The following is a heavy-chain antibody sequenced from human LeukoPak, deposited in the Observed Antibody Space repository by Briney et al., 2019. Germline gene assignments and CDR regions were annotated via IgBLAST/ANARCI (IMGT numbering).Heavy chain of an antibody. D-gene: IGHD3-22*01. Sequence: GGSLRLSCAASGFIFSSYGMHWVRQPPGKGLEWVAFIRSDGSDTYSAASVKGRFTISRDNSKNTLWLQMNSLRAEDTAVYYCAKHDSSSDFWGQGTLVAVSS. J-gene: IGHJ4*02. V-gene: IGHV3-30*02. CDR3: AKHDSSSDF. CDR1: GFIFSSYG. CDR2: IRSDGSDT.